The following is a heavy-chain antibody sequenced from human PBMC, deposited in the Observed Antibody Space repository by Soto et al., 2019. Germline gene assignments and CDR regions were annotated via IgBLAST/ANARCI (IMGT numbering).Heavy chain of an antibody. D-gene: IGHD2-15*01. Sequence: SETLSLTCTVSGGSISSGDYYWNWIRQHPGKGLEWIGYIYHRGSTKYNPSLKNRVTISVDTSKNQISLKLSSLSAADTAVYYCARRKYCSGGSCDKGGFDYWGQGTLVTVSS. J-gene: IGHJ4*02. CDR1: GGSISSGDYY. CDR2: IYHRGST. CDR3: ARRKYCSGGSCDKGGFDY. V-gene: IGHV4-31*03.